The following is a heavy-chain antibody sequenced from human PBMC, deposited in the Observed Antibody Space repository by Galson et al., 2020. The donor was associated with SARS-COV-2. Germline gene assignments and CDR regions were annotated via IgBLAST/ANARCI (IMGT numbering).Heavy chain of an antibody. CDR1: GFTLSDMY. Sequence: GGSLRLSCIASGFTLSDMYMAWVRQAPGKGLEWVGRVRSKVGGYTTEYAASVKGRFVISTDELKNSLYLQMNSLKTEDTAVYYCTRLYQGGYWGRGTLVTVSS. D-gene: IGHD2-2*01. J-gene: IGHJ4*02. V-gene: IGHV3-72*01. CDR2: VRSKVGGYTT. CDR3: TRLYQGGY.